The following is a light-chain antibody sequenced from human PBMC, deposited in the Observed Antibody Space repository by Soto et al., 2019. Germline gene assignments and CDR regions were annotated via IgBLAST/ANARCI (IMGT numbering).Light chain of an antibody. V-gene: IGKV3-20*01. Sequence: EIVLTQSPGTLSLSPGERATLSCRASQGVSSRYLAWYQQKPGQAPRLLIYDTSNRATGIPDRFSGSGSGTDFTLTISRLEPEDFSVYYCQLNGGSPLYTFGQGTKLEI. J-gene: IGKJ2*01. CDR2: DTS. CDR3: QLNGGSPLYT. CDR1: QGVSSRY.